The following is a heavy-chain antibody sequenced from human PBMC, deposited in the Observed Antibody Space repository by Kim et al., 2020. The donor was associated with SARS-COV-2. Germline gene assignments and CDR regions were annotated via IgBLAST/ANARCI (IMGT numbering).Heavy chain of an antibody. CDR1: GFTFSRYD. CDR3: ARDRGYVVDI. V-gene: IGHV3-13*01. J-gene: IGHJ3*02. CDR2: VGTGGDT. Sequence: GGSLRLSCAASGFTFSRYDMHWVRQATGKGPEWVAAVGTGGDTYYPDSVKGRFTSFRENAKDSLYLQMMNLRVGDSAVYYCARDRGYVVDIRCHGSNVIV. D-gene: IGHD2-15*01.